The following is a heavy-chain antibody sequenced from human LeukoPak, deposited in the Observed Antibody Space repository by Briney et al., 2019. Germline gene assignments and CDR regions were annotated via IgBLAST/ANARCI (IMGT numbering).Heavy chain of an antibody. Sequence: GGSLRLSCAASGFTFSGHAMTWVRQAPGKGLDWVSVISGSGTSTYYADSVKGRFTISRDDSKNTLNVQMNSLRAEDTAVYYCAKVRRDSSASFFDYWGQGTLVTVSS. J-gene: IGHJ4*02. CDR3: AKVRRDSSASFFDY. V-gene: IGHV3-23*01. CDR1: GFTFSGHA. CDR2: ISGSGTST. D-gene: IGHD3-10*01.